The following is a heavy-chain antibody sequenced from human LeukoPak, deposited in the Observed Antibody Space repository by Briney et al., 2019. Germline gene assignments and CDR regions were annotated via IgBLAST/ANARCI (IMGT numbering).Heavy chain of an antibody. CDR2: MNPNSGNT. D-gene: IGHD3-3*01. V-gene: IGHV1-8*01. Sequence: ASVKVSCKASGYTFTSYDINWVRQATGLGLEWMGWMNPNSGNTGYAQKFQGRVTMTRNTSISTAYMELSSLRSEDTAVYYCARTRFLESGFDPWGQGTLVTVSS. CDR1: GYTFTSYD. J-gene: IGHJ5*02. CDR3: ARTRFLESGFDP.